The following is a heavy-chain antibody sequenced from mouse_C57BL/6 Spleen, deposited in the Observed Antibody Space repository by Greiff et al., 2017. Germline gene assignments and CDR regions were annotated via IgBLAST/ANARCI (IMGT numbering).Heavy chain of an antibody. CDR2: IYPGSGST. Sequence: QVQLQQPGAELVKPGASVKMSCKASGYTFTSYWITWVKQRPGQGLEWIGDIYPGSGSTNYNEKFKSKATLTVDTSSSTAYMQLSSLTSEDSAVXYCARSWDGYYGGAMDYWGQGTSVTVSS. J-gene: IGHJ4*01. CDR3: ARSWDGYYGGAMDY. V-gene: IGHV1-55*01. CDR1: GYTFTSYW. D-gene: IGHD2-3*01.